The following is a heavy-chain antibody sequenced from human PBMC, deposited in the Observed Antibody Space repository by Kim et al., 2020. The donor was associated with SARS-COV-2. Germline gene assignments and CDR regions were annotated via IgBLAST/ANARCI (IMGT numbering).Heavy chain of an antibody. CDR2: INAGNGDT. Sequence: ASVKVSCKPSGYTFATYAIHWVRQAPGQRLEFMGWINAGNGDTGSSQKFQGRVTLSRDSSARTVYMELSSLGSEDTAVYYCVRRGLGDGMDVWGQGTTVT. V-gene: IGHV1-3*01. CDR1: GYTFATYA. CDR3: VRRGLGDGMDV. J-gene: IGHJ6*02. D-gene: IGHD6-19*01.